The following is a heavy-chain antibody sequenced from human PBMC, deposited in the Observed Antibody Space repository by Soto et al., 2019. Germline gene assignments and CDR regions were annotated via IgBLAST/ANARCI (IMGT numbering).Heavy chain of an antibody. D-gene: IGHD3-9*01. CDR1: AFTFRIYP. CDR2: ISGSGGST. Sequence: GWCVGVCCASAAFTFRIYPMSWGRQAPGKGLEWVSAISGSGGSTYYADSVKGRFTIFRDNSKNTLYLQMSSLRAEDTAIYYCTQNDDILTGYFGYWGQGT. J-gene: IGHJ4*02. V-gene: IGHV3-23*01. CDR3: TQNDDILTGYFGY.